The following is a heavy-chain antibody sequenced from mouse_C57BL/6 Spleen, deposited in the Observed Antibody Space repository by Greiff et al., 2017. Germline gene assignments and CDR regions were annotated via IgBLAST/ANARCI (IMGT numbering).Heavy chain of an antibody. CDR2: ICNGGGST. J-gene: IGHJ2*01. CDR3: ARQALYDGYFDY. Sequence: EVKVVESGGGLVQPGGSLKLSCAASGFTFSDYYMYWVRQTPEQRLEWVAYICNGGGSTYYPDTVKGRFTIARDNAKNTLYLRMSRLKSEDTDMYYCARQALYDGYFDYWGQGTTLTVSS. D-gene: IGHD2-12*01. V-gene: IGHV5-12*01. CDR1: GFTFSDYY.